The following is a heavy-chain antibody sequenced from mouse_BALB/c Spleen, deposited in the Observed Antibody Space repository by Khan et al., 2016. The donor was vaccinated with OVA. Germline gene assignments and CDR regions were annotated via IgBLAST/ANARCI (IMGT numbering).Heavy chain of an antibody. CDR1: GYTFTSYW. CDR3: ARSNYYGSSLYAMDY. J-gene: IGHJ4*01. D-gene: IGHD1-1*01. CDR2: IAPGSGGT. Sequence: DLVKPGASVKLSYKASGYTFTSYWINWIKQRPGQGLEWIGHIAPGSGGTYYNEMFKGKATLTVDTSSNTAYIQLSSLSSEDSAVYFCARSNYYGSSLYAMDYWGQGTSVTVSS. V-gene: IGHV1S41*01.